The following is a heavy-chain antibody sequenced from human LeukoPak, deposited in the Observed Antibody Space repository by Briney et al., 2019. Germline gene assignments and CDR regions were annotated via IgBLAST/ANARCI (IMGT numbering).Heavy chain of an antibody. Sequence: PSETLSLTCTVSGGSISTYSWTWVRQSPGKGLEWIGSVVTTTTNYSPALRSRVAISVDTSTNQFSLKLNSVTAADTAVYYCARGGTAKGHFDYWGQGSLVTVSS. CDR1: GGSISTYS. J-gene: IGHJ4*02. D-gene: IGHD6-13*01. V-gene: IGHV4-4*08. CDR2: VVTTTT. CDR3: ARGGTAKGHFDY.